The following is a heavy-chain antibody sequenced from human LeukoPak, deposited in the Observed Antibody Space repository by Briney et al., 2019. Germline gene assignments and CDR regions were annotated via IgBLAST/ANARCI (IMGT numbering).Heavy chain of an antibody. Sequence: GGSLRLSCAASGFTFSSHNMNWVRQAPMKGLEWVSSIGTDGSYIYYADSVQGRFTISRDNAKNSLYLQMNSLTAEDTAVYYCAKGEDSSGWYDAFDIWGQGTMVTVSS. J-gene: IGHJ3*02. D-gene: IGHD6-19*01. CDR3: AKGEDSSGWYDAFDI. CDR2: IGTDGSYI. CDR1: GFTFSSHN. V-gene: IGHV3-21*01.